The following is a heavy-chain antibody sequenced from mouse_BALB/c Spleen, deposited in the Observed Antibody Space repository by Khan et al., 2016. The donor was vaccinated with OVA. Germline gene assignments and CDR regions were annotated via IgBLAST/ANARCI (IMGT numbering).Heavy chain of an antibody. V-gene: IGHV1-5*01. D-gene: IGHD2-4*01. Sequence: EVQGVESGTVLARPGASVKMSCKASGYSFTSYWMHWVKQRPGQGLEWIGAIYPGISDTRYNQKFKGKAKLTAVTSASTAYMEFSRLTNEDSAVYYCTRSYDSYYFDYWGQGTTLTVSS. CDR3: TRSYDSYYFDY. CDR1: GYSFTSYW. CDR2: IYPGISDT. J-gene: IGHJ2*01.